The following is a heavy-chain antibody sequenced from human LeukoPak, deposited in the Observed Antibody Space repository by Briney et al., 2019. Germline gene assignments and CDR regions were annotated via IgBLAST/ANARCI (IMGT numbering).Heavy chain of an antibody. CDR1: GGTFSSYA. CDR3: ARSLSDIVVVPAAIAPYYYYYMDV. D-gene: IGHD2-2*02. V-gene: IGHV1-69*13. J-gene: IGHJ6*03. CDR2: IIPIFGTA. Sequence: SVKVSCKASGGTFSSYAISWVRQAPGQGLEWMGGIIPIFGTANYAQKFQGRVTITADESTSTAYMELSSLRSEDTAVYYCARSLSDIVVVPAAIAPYYYYYMDVWGKGTTVTVSS.